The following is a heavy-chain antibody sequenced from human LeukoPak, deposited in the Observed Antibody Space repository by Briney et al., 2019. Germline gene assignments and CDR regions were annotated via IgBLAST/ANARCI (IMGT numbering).Heavy chain of an antibody. V-gene: IGHV3-30*01. CDR3: TRARQWLVPIDY. Sequence: PGRSLRLSCAASGFTFSSYAMHWVRQAPGKGLEWEAVISYDGSNKYYADSVKGRFTISRDHSKNTLYLQMNSLRAEDTAMHYCTRARQWLVPIDYWGQGTLVTVSS. CDR1: GFTFSSYA. D-gene: IGHD6-19*01. J-gene: IGHJ4*02. CDR2: ISYDGSNK.